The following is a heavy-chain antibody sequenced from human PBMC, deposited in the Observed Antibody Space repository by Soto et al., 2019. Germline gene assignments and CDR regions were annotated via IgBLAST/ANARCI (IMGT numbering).Heavy chain of an antibody. Sequence: ASVKVSCKASGYTFTGYYMHWVRQAPGQGLEWMGWINPNSGGTNYAQKFQGRVTMTRDTSISTAYMELSRLRSDDTAVYYCARAATTSHLDYYGMDVWGQGTTVTVSS. V-gene: IGHV1-2*02. CDR3: ARAATTSHLDYYGMDV. D-gene: IGHD1-1*01. J-gene: IGHJ6*02. CDR2: INPNSGGT. CDR1: GYTFTGYY.